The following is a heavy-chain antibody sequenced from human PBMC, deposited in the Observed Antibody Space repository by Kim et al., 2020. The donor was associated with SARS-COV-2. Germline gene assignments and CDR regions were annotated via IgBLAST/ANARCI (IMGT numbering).Heavy chain of an antibody. J-gene: IGHJ4*02. CDR2: ISSSSSTI. V-gene: IGHV3-48*02. D-gene: IGHD3-22*01. Sequence: GGSLRLSCAASGFTFSSYSMNWVRQAPGKGLEWVSYISSSSSTIYYADSVKGRFTISRDNAKNSLYLQMNSLRDEDTAVYYCVLEYYYDSSGFGERDLDYWGQGTLVTVSS. CDR3: VLEYYYDSSGFGERDLDY. CDR1: GFTFSSYS.